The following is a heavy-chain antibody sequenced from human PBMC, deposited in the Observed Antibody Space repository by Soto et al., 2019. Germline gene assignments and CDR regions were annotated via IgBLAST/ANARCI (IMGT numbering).Heavy chain of an antibody. Sequence: PVGSLRLSCVAPGFTFTTYWMSWVRQAPGKGLQWVANIRQDGGAQYYVDSVKGRFTISRDNAKNSVYLQMDSLRVEDTAVYYCVRGGHGSGSYLGSSWGQGILVTVSS. J-gene: IGHJ5*02. CDR1: GFTFTTYW. V-gene: IGHV3-7*03. D-gene: IGHD3-10*01. CDR2: IRQDGGAQ. CDR3: VRGGHGSGSYLGSS.